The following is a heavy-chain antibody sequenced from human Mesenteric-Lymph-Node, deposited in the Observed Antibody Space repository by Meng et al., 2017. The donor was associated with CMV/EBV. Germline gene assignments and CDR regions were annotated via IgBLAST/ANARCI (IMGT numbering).Heavy chain of an antibody. J-gene: IGHJ6*02. CDR2: IYSGGST. Sequence: GESLKISCAASGFTVSSNYMSWVRQAPGKGLEWVSVIYSGGSTYYADSVKGRFTISRDNSKNTLYLQMNSLRAEDTAVYYCARDYWSSSGGMDVWAKGPRSPSP. V-gene: IGHV3-53*01. CDR3: ARDYWSSSGGMDV. CDR1: GFTVSSNY. D-gene: IGHD6-6*01.